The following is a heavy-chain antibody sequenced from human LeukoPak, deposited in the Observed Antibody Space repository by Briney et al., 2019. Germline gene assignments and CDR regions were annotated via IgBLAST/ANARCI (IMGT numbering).Heavy chain of an antibody. J-gene: IGHJ3*02. CDR1: GGSISSYY. D-gene: IGHD3-16*01. V-gene: IGHV4-39*01. CDR2: IYYSGTT. Sequence: SETLSLTCTVSGGSISSYYWGWIRQPPGKGLEWIASIYYSGTTLYNPSLTSRVTISVDTSKNQFSLRLNSVTAAHTAVYYCARQLGAYSYPFDIWGQGTKVTVSS. CDR3: ARQLGAYSYPFDI.